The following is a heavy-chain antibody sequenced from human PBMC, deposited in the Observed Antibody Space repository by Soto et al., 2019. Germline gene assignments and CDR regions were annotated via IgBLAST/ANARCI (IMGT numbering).Heavy chain of an antibody. D-gene: IGHD6-19*01. Sequence: SETLSLTCTVSGGSISSSSYYWGWIRQPPGKGLEWIGSIYYSGSTYYNPSLKSRVTISVDTSKNQFSLKLSSVTAADTAVYYCARRYSSGWVYYFDYWGQGTLVTVSS. CDR3: ARRYSSGWVYYFDY. CDR2: IYYSGST. J-gene: IGHJ4*02. V-gene: IGHV4-39*01. CDR1: GGSISSSSYY.